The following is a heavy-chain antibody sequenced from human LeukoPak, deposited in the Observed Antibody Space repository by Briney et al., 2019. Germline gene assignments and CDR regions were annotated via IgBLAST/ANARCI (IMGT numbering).Heavy chain of an antibody. CDR2: INPNSGDT. CDR1: GYTFTGYY. D-gene: IGHD3-22*01. Sequence: GASVKVSCKASGYTFTGYYMHWVQQAPGQGLEWMGWINPNSGDTNYAQKFQGRVTMTRDTSISTAYMELSRLRSDDTAVYYCATYDDRVEGFDYWGQGTLVTVSS. V-gene: IGHV1-2*02. J-gene: IGHJ4*02. CDR3: ATYDDRVEGFDY.